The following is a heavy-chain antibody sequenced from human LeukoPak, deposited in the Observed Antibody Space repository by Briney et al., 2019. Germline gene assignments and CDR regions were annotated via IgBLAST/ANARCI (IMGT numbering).Heavy chain of an antibody. V-gene: IGHV4-4*07. D-gene: IGHD2-2*01. CDR1: GGSISSYY. CDR3: ARDSVVVVPAAVNWFDP. J-gene: IGHJ5*02. Sequence: SETLSLTCTVSGGSISSYYWSWIRQPAGKGLEWIGRIYTSGSTNYNPSLTSRVTMSVDTSKNQFSLKLSSVTAADTAVYYCARDSVVVVPAAVNWFDPWGQGTLVTVSS. CDR2: IYTSGST.